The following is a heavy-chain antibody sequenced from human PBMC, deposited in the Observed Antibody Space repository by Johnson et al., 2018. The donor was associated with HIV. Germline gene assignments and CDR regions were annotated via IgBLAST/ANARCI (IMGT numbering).Heavy chain of an antibody. J-gene: IGHJ3*02. CDR1: GFTFHDNG. V-gene: IGHV3-20*04. Sequence: VQLVESGGGVVRPGESLRLSCAASGFTFHDNGMTWVRQVSGKGLEWVSSINWNGGNTGYADSVKGRFTISRDNSKNTLYLQMNSLRAGDTAVYYCARESTATRGDAFDIWGQGTMVTVSS. CDR3: ARESTATRGDAFDI. D-gene: IGHD4-17*01. CDR2: INWNGGNT.